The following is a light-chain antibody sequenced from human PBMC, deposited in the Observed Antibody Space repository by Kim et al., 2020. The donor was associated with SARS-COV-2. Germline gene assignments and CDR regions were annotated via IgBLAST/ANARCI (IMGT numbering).Light chain of an antibody. CDR1: QSVSNN. CDR2: GAS. J-gene: IGKJ2*01. CDR3: QQYNDLPPGDT. V-gene: IGKV3-15*01. Sequence: SPGERATLSCRASQSVSNNLAWYQQKPGQAPRLVIYGASTRATGIPARFSGSGSGTEFTLTISSLQSEDFAVYYCQQYNDLPPGDTFGQGTKLEI.